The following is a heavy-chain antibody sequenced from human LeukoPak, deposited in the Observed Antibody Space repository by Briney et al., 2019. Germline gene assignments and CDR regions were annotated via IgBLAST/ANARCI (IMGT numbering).Heavy chain of an antibody. CDR2: IIPIFGTA. V-gene: IGHV1-69*13. CDR1: RGTFSSYA. J-gene: IGHJ6*02. CDR3: ARSLDFWSGYYLVGGSVYYGMGV. Sequence: SVKDSCKASRGTFSSYAISWVRQAPGQGLEWMGGIIPIFGTANYAQKFQGRVKITADESTRTAYMELSRLRSEDTAVYYCARSLDFWSGYYLVGGSVYYGMGVWGQGTTVTVSS. D-gene: IGHD3-3*01.